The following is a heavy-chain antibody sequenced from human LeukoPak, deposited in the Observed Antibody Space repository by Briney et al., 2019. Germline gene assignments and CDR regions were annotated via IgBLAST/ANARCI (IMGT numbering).Heavy chain of an antibody. CDR3: ARPYCNGGSCHDYFDY. V-gene: IGHV1-2*02. CDR2: INPNSGGT. J-gene: IGHJ4*02. Sequence: ASVKVSCKASGYTFTDYYMHWVRQAPGQGLEWMGWINPNSGGTNYAQKFQGRVAMTRDTSISTAYMELSRLRSDDTAVYYCARPYCNGGSCHDYFDYWGQGTLVSVSS. D-gene: IGHD2-15*01. CDR1: GYTFTDYY.